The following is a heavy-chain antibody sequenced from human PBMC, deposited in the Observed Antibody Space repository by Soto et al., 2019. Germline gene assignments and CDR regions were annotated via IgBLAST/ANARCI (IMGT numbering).Heavy chain of an antibody. CDR2: ISGSGGST. CDR3: AKGGVPAASYYYYYGMDV. Sequence: EVQLLESGGGLVQPGGSLRLSCAASGFTFSSYAMSWVRQAPGKGLEWVSAISGSGGSTYYADSVKGRFTISRNNSKNPLYLQMNSLRAEDTAVYYCAKGGVPAASYYYYYGMDVWGQGTTVTVSS. J-gene: IGHJ6*02. CDR1: GFTFSSYA. D-gene: IGHD2-2*01. V-gene: IGHV3-23*01.